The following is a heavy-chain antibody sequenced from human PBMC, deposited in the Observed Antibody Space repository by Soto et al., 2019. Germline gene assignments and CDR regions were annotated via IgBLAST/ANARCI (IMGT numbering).Heavy chain of an antibody. J-gene: IGHJ6*02. Sequence: GGSLRLSCAASGFTFSSYAMSWVRQAPGKGLEWVSAISGSGGSTYYADSVKGRFTISRDNSKNTLYLQMNSLRAEETAVYYCAIPHGPYNCNYPVFNGMDVWGQGTTVTVSS. CDR2: ISGSGGST. D-gene: IGHD1-7*01. CDR1: GFTFSSYA. V-gene: IGHV3-23*01. CDR3: AIPHGPYNCNYPVFNGMDV.